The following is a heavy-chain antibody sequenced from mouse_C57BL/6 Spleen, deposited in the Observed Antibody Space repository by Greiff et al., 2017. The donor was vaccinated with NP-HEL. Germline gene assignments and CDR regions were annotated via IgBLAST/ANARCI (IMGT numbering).Heavy chain of an antibody. CDR2: IYPGGGYT. J-gene: IGHJ4*01. D-gene: IGHD1-1*01. V-gene: IGHV1-63*01. Sequence: QVQLQQSGAELVRPGTSVKMSCKASGYTFTNYWIGWAKQRPGHGLEWIGAIYPGGGYTNYNEKFKGKATLTADKSSSTAYMQFSSLTSEDSAIYYCASYGSSSHYAMDYWGQGTSVTVSS. CDR3: ASYGSSSHYAMDY. CDR1: GYTFTNYW.